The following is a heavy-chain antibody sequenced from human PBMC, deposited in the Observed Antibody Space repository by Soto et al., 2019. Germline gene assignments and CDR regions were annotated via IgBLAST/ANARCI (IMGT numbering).Heavy chain of an antibody. CDR1: GGSISRYY. D-gene: IGHD3-10*01. J-gene: IGHJ3*02. Sequence: SETLSVTWTVSGGSISRYYWSWIRQPPGKGLEWIGYIYYSGSTNYNPSLKSRVTISVDTSKNQFSLKLSSVTAADTAVYYCARVWGGAFDIWGQGTMVTVSS. CDR2: IYYSGST. V-gene: IGHV4-59*01. CDR3: ARVWGGAFDI.